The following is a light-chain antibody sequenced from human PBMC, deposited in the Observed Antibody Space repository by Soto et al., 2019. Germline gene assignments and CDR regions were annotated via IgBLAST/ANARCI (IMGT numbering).Light chain of an antibody. CDR3: QTWGTDIVI. V-gene: IGLV4-69*01. J-gene: IGLJ2*01. Sequence: QLVLTQSPSASASLGASVKLTCTLSSGHSSNAIAWHQQQPEKGPRHLMKLNNDGSHTKGDGIPDRFSGSSSGAERYLTISSLQSEDEADYYCQTWGTDIVIFGGGTKLTVL. CDR1: SGHSSNA. CDR2: LNNDGSH.